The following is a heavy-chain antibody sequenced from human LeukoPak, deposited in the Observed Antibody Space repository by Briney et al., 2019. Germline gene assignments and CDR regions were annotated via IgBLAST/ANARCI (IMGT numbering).Heavy chain of an antibody. D-gene: IGHD2-2*01. CDR2: IYYSGKT. V-gene: IGHV4-39*01. Sequence: SETLSLTCTVSGGSISSSSYYWGWIRQPPGKGLEWIGSIYYSGKTFYNPSLESRVTTSVDTSRNQFSLKLRSVTAADTAVYYCARTNHIVVEPGDGIFDIWGQGTMVTVSS. CDR3: ARTNHIVVEPGDGIFDI. CDR1: GGSISSSSYY. J-gene: IGHJ3*02.